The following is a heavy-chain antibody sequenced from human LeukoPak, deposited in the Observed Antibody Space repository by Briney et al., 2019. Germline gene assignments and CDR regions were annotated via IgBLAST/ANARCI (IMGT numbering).Heavy chain of an antibody. CDR3: AKDVGVIHFDY. J-gene: IGHJ4*02. CDR2: ISDSGSNT. CDR1: GFTFNNFA. D-gene: IGHD3-16*02. Sequence: PGGSLRLSCAASGFTFNNFAMGWVRQAPGKGLEWVSTISDSGSNTHYADSVKGRFTISRDNSKDTLYLQMNSLRAEDAAMYYCAKDVGVIHFDYWGQGTLVTVSS. V-gene: IGHV3-23*01.